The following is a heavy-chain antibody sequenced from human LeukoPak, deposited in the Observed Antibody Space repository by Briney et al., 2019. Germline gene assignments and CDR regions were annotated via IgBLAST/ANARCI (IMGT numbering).Heavy chain of an antibody. Sequence: GGSLRLSCVASGFTFSNYWMSWVRQAPGKGLEWVANIKQDGSEKYYVDSVKGRVTISRDNAKNSLYLQMNSLRAEDTAVYYCKTDDWARTAYWGQGTLVTVSS. CDR1: GFTFSNYW. CDR3: KTDDWARTAY. CDR2: IKQDGSEK. D-gene: IGHD3-9*01. V-gene: IGHV3-7*01. J-gene: IGHJ4*02.